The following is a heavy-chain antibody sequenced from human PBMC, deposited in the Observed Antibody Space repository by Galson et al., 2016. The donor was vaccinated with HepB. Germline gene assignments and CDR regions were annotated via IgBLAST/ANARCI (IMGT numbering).Heavy chain of an antibody. CDR1: GGSISSGDYY. CDR3: AREGDCSDGSCYSMGGPHDWYFDL. CDR2: IYSGGSS. J-gene: IGHJ2*01. V-gene: IGHV4-31*01. D-gene: IGHD2-15*01. Sequence: TLSLTCTVSGGSISSGDYYWNWIRQYPGKGLEWIGYIYSGGSSYYNPSLKSQVAISLDTSKNQFSLRVMSVTAADTAVYYCAREGDCSDGSCYSMGGPHDWYFDLWGRGTLITVSS.